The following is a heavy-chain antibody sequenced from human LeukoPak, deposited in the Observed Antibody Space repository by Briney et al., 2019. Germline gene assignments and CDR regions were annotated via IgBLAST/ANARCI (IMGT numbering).Heavy chain of an antibody. CDR2: ITWNSGYV. CDR1: GFTFDDYA. V-gene: IGHV3-9*03. CDR3: VQDSYAISSSGSTFAS. J-gene: IGHJ4*02. Sequence: QTGGSLRLSCAASGFTFDDYAMHWVRQAPGKGLEWVSSITWNSGYVGYADSVKGRFSISRDNAKNSLYLQMNSLRSEDMAVYYCVQDSYAISSSGSTFASWGQGTLVTVSS. D-gene: IGHD2-2*01.